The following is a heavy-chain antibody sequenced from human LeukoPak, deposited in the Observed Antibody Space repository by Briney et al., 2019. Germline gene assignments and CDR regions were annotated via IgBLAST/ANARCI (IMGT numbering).Heavy chain of an antibody. CDR1: GGSISSYC. V-gene: IGHV4-59*08. CDR2: IFYSGST. Sequence: SETLSLTCTVSGGSISSYCWSWIRQPPGKGLEWIGYIFYSGSTNYNPSLKSRVTISVDTSKNQFSLKLSSVTAADTAVYYCARVAAAGNYYFDYWGQGTLVTVSS. D-gene: IGHD6-13*01. CDR3: ARVAAAGNYYFDY. J-gene: IGHJ4*02.